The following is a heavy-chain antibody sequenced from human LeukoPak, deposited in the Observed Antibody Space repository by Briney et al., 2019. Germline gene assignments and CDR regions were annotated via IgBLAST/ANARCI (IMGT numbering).Heavy chain of an antibody. D-gene: IGHD3-10*01. CDR3: VWNSYASGSYKDY. V-gene: IGHV3-7*04. CDR1: GFTFSTYW. Sequence: PWGSLRLSCAASGFTFSTYWMSWVRQAPGKGLEWVADIKRDGSEKYYVDSVKGRFTISRDNAKNSVNLQMNSLSAGDTAVDYCVWNSYASGSYKDYWGQGALVTVSS. CDR2: IKRDGSEK. J-gene: IGHJ4*02.